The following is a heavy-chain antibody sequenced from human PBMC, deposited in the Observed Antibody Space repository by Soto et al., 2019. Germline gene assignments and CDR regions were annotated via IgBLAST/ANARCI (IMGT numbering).Heavy chain of an antibody. CDR2: TSGSGDST. V-gene: IGHV3-23*01. Sequence: EVQLLDSGGGLVQPGGSLRLSCAASGFTFSSYAMNWVRQAPGKGLEWVSVTSGSGDSTYYADSVNGRFTISRDNSKNTLYLQMNSLRTEDTAVYYCARRGPGTYFDYWGQGTLVTVSS. J-gene: IGHJ4*02. CDR1: GFTFSSYA. CDR3: ARRGPGTYFDY. D-gene: IGHD6-13*01.